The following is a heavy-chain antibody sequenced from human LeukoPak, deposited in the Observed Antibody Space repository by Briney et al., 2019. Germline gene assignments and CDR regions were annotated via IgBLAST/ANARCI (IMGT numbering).Heavy chain of an antibody. CDR2: ISYDGSNK. V-gene: IGHV3-30-3*01. CDR1: GFTFSSYA. CDR3: AINSGIYHYFDY. D-gene: IGHD1-26*01. J-gene: IGHJ4*02. Sequence: GGSLRLSCAASGFTFSSYAMHWVRQAPGKGLVWVAVISYDGSNKYYADSVRGRFTISRDNSKNTLYLQMNSLRAEDTAEYYCAINSGIYHYFDYWGQGTLVTVSS.